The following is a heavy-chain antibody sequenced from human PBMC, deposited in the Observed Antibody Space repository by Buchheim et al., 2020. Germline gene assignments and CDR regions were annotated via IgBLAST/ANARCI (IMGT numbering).Heavy chain of an antibody. J-gene: IGHJ6*02. D-gene: IGHD2-15*01. V-gene: IGHV1-18*04. CDR3: ARVLKVAATPPAYGMDV. Sequence: QVQLVQSGAEVKKLGASVKVSCKASGYTFSSYGISWVRQAPGQGLDWMGWISGDNGNTKYPQKVQGRVTMTTDTSTSTAYMELTSLRSDDTALYYCARVLKVAATPPAYGMDVWGQETT. CDR1: GYTFSSYG. CDR2: ISGDNGNT.